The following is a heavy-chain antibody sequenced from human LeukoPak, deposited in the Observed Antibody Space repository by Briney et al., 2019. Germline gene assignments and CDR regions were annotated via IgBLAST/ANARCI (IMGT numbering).Heavy chain of an antibody. V-gene: IGHV3-23*01. Sequence: PGGSLRLSCAASGFIFSNFAMSWDRQAPGKELEWVSAISGSGGSTYYADSVKGRFTISRDISKNTLFLQMNSLRAEDTAVYYCAKGGAYYYVSSGYFDYWGQGALVTVSS. D-gene: IGHD3-22*01. CDR1: GFIFSNFA. J-gene: IGHJ4*02. CDR2: ISGSGGST. CDR3: AKGGAYYYVSSGYFDY.